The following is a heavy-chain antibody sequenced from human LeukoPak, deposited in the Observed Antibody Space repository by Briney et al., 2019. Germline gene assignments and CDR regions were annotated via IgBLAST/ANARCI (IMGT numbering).Heavy chain of an antibody. D-gene: IGHD3-16*02. CDR2: IYYSGST. Sequence: SETLSLTCTVSGGSISSSSYYWGWIRQPPGKGLEWIGSIYYSGSTYYNPSLKSRVTISVDTSKNQFSLKLSSVTAADTAVYYCARDLPSYDYVWGSYPMDVWGKGTTVTVSS. J-gene: IGHJ6*03. CDR3: ARDLPSYDYVWGSYPMDV. V-gene: IGHV4-39*07. CDR1: GGSISSSSYY.